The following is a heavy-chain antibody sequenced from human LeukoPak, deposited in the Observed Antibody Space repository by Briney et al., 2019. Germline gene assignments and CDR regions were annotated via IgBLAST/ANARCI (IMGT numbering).Heavy chain of an antibody. CDR2: IYHSNT. Sequence: SETLSLTCTVSGGSTSSYYWSWIRQPPGKGLESIGYIYHSNTNYNPSLKSRVTISVDTSKNQFSLKLSSVTAADTAVYYCARLKYGDYGLYYLDYWGQGTLVTVSS. CDR3: ARLKYGDYGLYYLDY. D-gene: IGHD4-17*01. J-gene: IGHJ4*02. CDR1: GGSTSSYY. V-gene: IGHV4-59*08.